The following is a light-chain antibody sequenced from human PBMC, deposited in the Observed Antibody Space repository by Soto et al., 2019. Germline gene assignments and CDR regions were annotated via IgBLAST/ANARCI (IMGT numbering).Light chain of an antibody. V-gene: IGKV3-20*01. Sequence: EIVLTQSPGTLSSSPGERSTLSCRASQSIDNRYLAWYQHKPGQAPRLLIYATSSRATGIPDRFGGSGSGTEFHLTLNRLGPEDFAVYYCQQYFGSSWTFGQGTKVDIK. CDR1: QSIDNRY. J-gene: IGKJ1*01. CDR2: ATS. CDR3: QQYFGSSWT.